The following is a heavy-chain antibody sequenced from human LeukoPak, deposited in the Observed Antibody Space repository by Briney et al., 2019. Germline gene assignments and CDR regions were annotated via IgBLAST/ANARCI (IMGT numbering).Heavy chain of an antibody. CDR1: GFTFSSYA. CDR3: ARGIAAAGTRGAFDI. D-gene: IGHD6-13*01. CDR2: ISYDGSNK. J-gene: IGHJ3*02. Sequence: GGSLRLSCAASGFTFSSYAMHWVRQAPGKGLEWVAVISYDGSNKYYADSVKGRFTISRDNSKNTLYLQMNSLRAEDTAVYYCARGIAAAGTRGAFDIWGQGTMVTVS. V-gene: IGHV3-30-3*01.